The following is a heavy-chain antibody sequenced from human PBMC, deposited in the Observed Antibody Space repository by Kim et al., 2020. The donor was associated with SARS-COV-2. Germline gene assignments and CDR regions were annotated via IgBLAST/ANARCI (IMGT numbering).Heavy chain of an antibody. D-gene: IGHD1-26*01. Sequence: QKFQGRVTMTRNTSISTAYMELSSLRSEDTAVYYCARAEKVVGATSAFDIWGQGTMVTVSS. CDR3: ARAEKVVGATSAFDI. V-gene: IGHV1-8*01. J-gene: IGHJ3*02.